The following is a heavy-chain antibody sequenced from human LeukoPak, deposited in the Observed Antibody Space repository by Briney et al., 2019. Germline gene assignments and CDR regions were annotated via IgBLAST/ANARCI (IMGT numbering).Heavy chain of an antibody. Sequence: GGSLRLSCAASGFTFSSYAMHWVRQAPGKGLEWVAVISYDGSNKYYADSVKGRFTISRDNSKNTLYLQMNSLRAEDTAVYYCARGRPYGSGSLDYWGQGTLVTVSS. CDR3: ARGRPYGSGSLDY. D-gene: IGHD3-10*01. V-gene: IGHV3-30-3*01. CDR1: GFTFSSYA. J-gene: IGHJ4*02. CDR2: ISYDGSNK.